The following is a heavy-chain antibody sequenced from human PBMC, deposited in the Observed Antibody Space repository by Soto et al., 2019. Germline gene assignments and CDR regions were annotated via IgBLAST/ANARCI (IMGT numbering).Heavy chain of an antibody. D-gene: IGHD3-16*01. Sequence: ASVKVSCKASGYTFTNYYMHWVRQAPGQGLEWMGVIHYSGATPTYAQKFQGRVTMARDTSTSTVYVELSSLTSEDTAVYYCARGGPDLATIRSFDSWGQGTLVTV. CDR1: GYTFTNYY. J-gene: IGHJ5*01. CDR2: IHYSGATP. CDR3: ARGGPDLATIRSFDS. V-gene: IGHV1-46*01.